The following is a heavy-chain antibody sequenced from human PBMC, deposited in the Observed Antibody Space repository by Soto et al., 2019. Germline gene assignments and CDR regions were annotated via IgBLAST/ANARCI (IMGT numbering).Heavy chain of an antibody. D-gene: IGHD3-10*01. CDR2: IYYSGNT. Sequence: SETLSLTCTVSGGSISSGGYYWSWIRQHPGKGLEWIGYIYYSGNTYYNPSLKSRVTISVDTSKNQFSLKLSSVTAADTAVYYCARSFGEGHDGMDVWGQGTTVTVSS. V-gene: IGHV4-31*03. CDR1: GGSISSGGYY. J-gene: IGHJ6*02. CDR3: ARSFGEGHDGMDV.